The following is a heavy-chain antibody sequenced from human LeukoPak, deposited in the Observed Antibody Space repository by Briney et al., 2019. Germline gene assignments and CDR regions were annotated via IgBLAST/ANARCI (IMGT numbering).Heavy chain of an antibody. J-gene: IGHJ4*02. CDR3: ARSGRGWYGDY. V-gene: IGHV3-48*01. CDR2: ISSSTI. Sequence: GGTLRLSCAASAFTFSSYGMNWVRQAPGKGLEWVSYISSSTIYYADSVKGRFTISRDNAKNSLYLQMNSLRAEDTAVYYCARSGRGWYGDYWGQGTLVTVSS. CDR1: AFTFSSYG. D-gene: IGHD6-19*01.